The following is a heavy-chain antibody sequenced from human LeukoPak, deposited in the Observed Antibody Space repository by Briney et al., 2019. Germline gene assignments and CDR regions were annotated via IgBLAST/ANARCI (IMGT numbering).Heavy chain of an antibody. Sequence: SETLSLTCTVSGGSISSYYWSWIRQPPGKGLEWIGYIYSSGSTNYNPSLKSRITISVDTPKNQFSLKLSSVTAADTAVYYCARFAYCGGHCWYYFDYWGQGSLVTVSS. V-gene: IGHV4-59*01. D-gene: IGHD2-21*02. CDR1: GGSISSYY. CDR2: IYSSGST. CDR3: ARFAYCGGHCWYYFDY. J-gene: IGHJ4*02.